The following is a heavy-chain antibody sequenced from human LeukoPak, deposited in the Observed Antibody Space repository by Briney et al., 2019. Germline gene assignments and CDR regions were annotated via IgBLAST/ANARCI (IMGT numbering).Heavy chain of an antibody. J-gene: IGHJ2*01. Sequence: SETLTLTCTVSGGSISSYYWSWIRQPAGKGLEWIGRIYTSGSTNYNPSLKSRVTMSVASSKNQFSLKWSSLTDADTAVYYCASSGSSGGYFDLWGRGTLVTVSS. V-gene: IGHV4-4*07. CDR1: GGSISSYY. D-gene: IGHD1-26*01. CDR3: ASSGSSGGYFDL. CDR2: IYTSGST.